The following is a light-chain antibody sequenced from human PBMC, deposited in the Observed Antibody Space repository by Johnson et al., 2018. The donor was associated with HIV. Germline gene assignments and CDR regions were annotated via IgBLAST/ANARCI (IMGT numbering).Light chain of an antibody. CDR3: GIWDASLSPLYV. Sequence: QSILTQPPSLSAATGQRVSISCSGNSSNIENYFVSWYQQLPGAAPRLLIYEDNKRPSGIPDRFSGSKSGATATLGITGLQTGDEADYYCGIWDASLSPLYVFGSGTTITVL. V-gene: IGLV1-51*02. CDR2: EDN. J-gene: IGLJ1*01. CDR1: SSNIENYF.